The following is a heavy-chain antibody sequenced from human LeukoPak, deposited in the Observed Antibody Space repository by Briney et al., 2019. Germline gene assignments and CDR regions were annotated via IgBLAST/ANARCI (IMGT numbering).Heavy chain of an antibody. J-gene: IGHJ4*02. CDR2: ISGDGNST. V-gene: IGHV3-43*02. D-gene: IGHD3-22*01. CDR1: GFTFDDYA. Sequence: PGGSLRLSCAASGFTFDDYAMHWVRQAPGKGLEWVSLISGDGNSTNYAGSVKGRFTISRDNNKNSLYLQMNSLRTEDTAFYYCATNFGAYYYDTSGYYDFRGQGTLVTVSS. CDR3: ATNFGAYYYDTSGYYDF.